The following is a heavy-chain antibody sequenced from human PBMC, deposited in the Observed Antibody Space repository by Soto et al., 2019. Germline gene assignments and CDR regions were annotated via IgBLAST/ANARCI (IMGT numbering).Heavy chain of an antibody. Sequence: EVQLLESGGGLVQPGGSLRLSCKASGFTFSSYAVTWVRQAPGEGLEWVSGISGTGGSTFYADSVRGRFTISRDNSKNTLYLQMNSLRAEDTAVYYCAKYGYYDSSGYYCIDDWGQGTLVTVSP. CDR1: GFTFSSYA. V-gene: IGHV3-23*01. D-gene: IGHD3-22*01. CDR3: AKYGYYDSSGYYCIDD. J-gene: IGHJ4*02. CDR2: ISGTGGST.